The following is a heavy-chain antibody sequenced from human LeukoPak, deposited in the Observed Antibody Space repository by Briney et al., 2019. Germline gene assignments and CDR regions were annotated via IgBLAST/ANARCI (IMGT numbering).Heavy chain of an antibody. Sequence: SETLSLTCTVSGGPISNYHWSWIRQPAGKGLEWIGRIYTSGSTNYNPSLKSRVTMSVDTSKNQFSLKLSSVTAADTAVYYCARLKGQSYYYMDVWGKGTTVTVSS. J-gene: IGHJ6*03. CDR2: IYTSGST. CDR3: ARLKGQSYYYMDV. CDR1: GGPISNYH. V-gene: IGHV4-4*07.